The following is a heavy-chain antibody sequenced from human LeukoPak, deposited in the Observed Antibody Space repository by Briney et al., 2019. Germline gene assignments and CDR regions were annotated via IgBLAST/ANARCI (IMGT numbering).Heavy chain of an antibody. CDR2: IYWDDDK. CDR1: GFSLSTSGVG. D-gene: IGHD2-2*01. Sequence: ESGPTLVKPTQTLTLTCTFSGFSLSTSGVGVGWIRQPPGKALEWLALIYWDDDKRYSPSLKSRLTITKDTSKNQVVLTMTNMDAVDTATYYCAHRLGYCSSTSCYNWFDPWGQGTLVTVSS. J-gene: IGHJ5*02. V-gene: IGHV2-5*02. CDR3: AHRLGYCSSTSCYNWFDP.